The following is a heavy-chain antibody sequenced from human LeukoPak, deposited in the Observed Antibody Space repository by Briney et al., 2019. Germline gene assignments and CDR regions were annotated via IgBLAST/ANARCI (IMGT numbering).Heavy chain of an antibody. J-gene: IGHJ3*01. Sequence: VKVSCKASGYTFTSYGISWVRQAPGQGLEWMGWISAYNGNTNYAQKLQGRVTMTTDTSTSTAYMELRSLRSDDTAVYYCARRGLVAGIYDLVYGFDLWGQGTMVTVSS. V-gene: IGHV1-18*01. D-gene: IGHD3/OR15-3a*01. CDR3: ARRGLVAGIYDLVYGFDL. CDR1: GYTFTSYG. CDR2: ISAYNGNT.